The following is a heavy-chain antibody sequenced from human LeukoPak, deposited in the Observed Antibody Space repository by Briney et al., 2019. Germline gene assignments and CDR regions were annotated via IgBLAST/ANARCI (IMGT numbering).Heavy chain of an antibody. CDR3: AKDAAPHIVATTDSAGGALDY. Sequence: PGRSLRLSCAASGFTFSSYGMHWVRQAPGKGLEWVAVISYDGSNKYYADSVKGRFTISRDNSKNTLYLQMNSLRAEDTAVYYCAKDAAPHIVATTDSAGGALDYWGQGTLVTVSS. J-gene: IGHJ4*02. V-gene: IGHV3-30*18. D-gene: IGHD5-12*01. CDR2: ISYDGSNK. CDR1: GFTFSSYG.